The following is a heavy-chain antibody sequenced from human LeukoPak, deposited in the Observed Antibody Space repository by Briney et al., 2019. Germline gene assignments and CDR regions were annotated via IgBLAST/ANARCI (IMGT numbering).Heavy chain of an antibody. CDR3: ARDQDYSNHMDV. Sequence: PGGSLRLFCAASGFTFSSYWMHWVRQAPGKGLVWVSRINSDGSSTSYADSVKGRFTISRDNAKNSLYLQMNSLRAEDTAVYYCARDQDYSNHMDVWGKGTTVTVSS. CDR1: GFTFSSYW. CDR2: INSDGSST. D-gene: IGHD4-11*01. V-gene: IGHV3-74*01. J-gene: IGHJ6*03.